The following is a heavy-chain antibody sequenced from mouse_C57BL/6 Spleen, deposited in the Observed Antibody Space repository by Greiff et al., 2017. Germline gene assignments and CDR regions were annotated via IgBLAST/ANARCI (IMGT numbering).Heavy chain of an antibody. CDR1: GYTFTSYW. Sequence: QVQLQQPGAELVMPGASVKLSCKASGYTFTSYWMHWVKQRPGQGLEWIGEIDPSASYTNYNQKFKGKYTLTVDKSSSTAYMQLSSLTSEDSAVYYCARWGGSGYFAYWGQGTLVTVSA. J-gene: IGHJ3*01. CDR3: ARWGGSGYFAY. CDR2: IDPSASYT. D-gene: IGHD3-2*02. V-gene: IGHV1-69*01.